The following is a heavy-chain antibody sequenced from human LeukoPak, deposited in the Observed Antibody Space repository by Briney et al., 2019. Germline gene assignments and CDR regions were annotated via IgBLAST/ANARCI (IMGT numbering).Heavy chain of an antibody. D-gene: IGHD1-26*01. V-gene: IGHV1-8*01. CDR2: MYSNPGNT. Sequence: ASVKVSCKASGYTFTSYDINWVGQATGQGLECIVWMYSNPGNTGSAQKFPGRVTMTSNTSISTAYMELSSLRSEDTAVYYCARVGAIDYWGQGTLVTVSS. CDR1: GYTFTSYD. CDR3: ARVGAIDY. J-gene: IGHJ4*02.